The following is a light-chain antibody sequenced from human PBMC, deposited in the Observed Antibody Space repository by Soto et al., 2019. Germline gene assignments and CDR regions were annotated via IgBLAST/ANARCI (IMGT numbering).Light chain of an antibody. J-gene: IGKJ1*01. CDR3: QQYNSYQGT. V-gene: IGKV1-17*01. CDR1: QGITSD. CDR2: GAS. Sequence: DIQMTQSPSYLSASVGDRVIITCRASQGITSDLGWYQQKPGRAPKALIYGASSLESGVPSRFSGSGSGTEFTLTISSLQPDDFATYYCQQYNSYQGTFGQGTKVDIK.